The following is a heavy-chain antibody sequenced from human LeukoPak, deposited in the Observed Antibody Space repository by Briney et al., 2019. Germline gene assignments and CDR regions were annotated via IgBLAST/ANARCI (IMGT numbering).Heavy chain of an antibody. CDR3: ARRDSTSVVPRWVS. V-gene: IGHV4-39*01. D-gene: IGHD2-2*01. Sequence: SETLSLTCTVSAASIISSSSYWGWTRQPPGKGLEWIGSIYYSGNTYYNPSPRRPVTLSLDTSKNQFSLKLSAVTAAATAAYYCARRDSTSVVPRWVSWGEGTLVTVSS. CDR1: AASIISSSSY. CDR2: IYYSGNT. J-gene: IGHJ5*02.